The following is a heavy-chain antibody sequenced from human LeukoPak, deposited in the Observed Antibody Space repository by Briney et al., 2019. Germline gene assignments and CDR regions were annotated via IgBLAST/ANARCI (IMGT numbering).Heavy chain of an antibody. J-gene: IGHJ4*02. CDR1: GFTLSSYA. Sequence: GGSLRLSCAASGFTLSSYAMSWVRQAPGKGLEWVSAISGTDGSTHYADSVKGRFTISRDSSNKRPYLQMNSLRAEDTAIYYCAKDVAATISSGGYYFDLWGQGTLVTVSS. V-gene: IGHV3-23*01. D-gene: IGHD5-12*01. CDR2: ISGTDGST. CDR3: AKDVAATISSGGYYFDL.